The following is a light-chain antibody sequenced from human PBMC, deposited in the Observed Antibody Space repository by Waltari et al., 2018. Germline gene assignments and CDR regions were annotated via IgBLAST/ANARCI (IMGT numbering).Light chain of an antibody. CDR2: KTS. CDR1: QSVGDW. CDR3: QQYNSYPFT. V-gene: IGKV1-5*03. J-gene: IGKJ4*01. Sequence: DIQMTQSPSTLSASVGDRVTITCRASQSVGDWLAWYQQKPGNAPKLLIYKTSKLPSGVPSKFSGSGSGTEFTLTISSLQSDDFATYFCQQYNSYPFTFGGGTKVDIK.